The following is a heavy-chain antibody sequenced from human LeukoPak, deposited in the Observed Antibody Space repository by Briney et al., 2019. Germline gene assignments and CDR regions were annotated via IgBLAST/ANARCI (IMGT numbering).Heavy chain of an antibody. CDR1: GYXFNTYG. V-gene: IGHV1-18*01. J-gene: IGHJ1*01. CDR2: ISAYNGNT. Sequence: GASVKVSCKASGYXFNTYGISWVRQAPGQGLEWMGWISAYNGNTKYAQKHQGRVTMTTDTSTSTAFMELRSLRSDDTAVYYCARDSYYYDSSGYYHHWGQGTLVTVSS. D-gene: IGHD3-22*01. CDR3: ARDSYYYDSSGYYHH.